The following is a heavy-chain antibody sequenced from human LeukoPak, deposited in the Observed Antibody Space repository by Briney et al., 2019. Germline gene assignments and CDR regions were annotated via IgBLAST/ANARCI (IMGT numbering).Heavy chain of an antibody. J-gene: IGHJ5*02. CDR2: IYPGDSDT. CDR3: ARTGVPSKPAAGTWDMFVGYNWFDP. Sequence: GESLKISCKGSGYSFTSYWIGWVRQMPGKGLEWMGIIYPGDSDTRYSPSFQGQVTISADKSISTAYLQWSSLKASDTAMYYCARTGVPSKPAAGTWDMFVGYNWFDPWGQGTLVTVSS. D-gene: IGHD6-13*01. V-gene: IGHV5-51*01. CDR1: GYSFTSYW.